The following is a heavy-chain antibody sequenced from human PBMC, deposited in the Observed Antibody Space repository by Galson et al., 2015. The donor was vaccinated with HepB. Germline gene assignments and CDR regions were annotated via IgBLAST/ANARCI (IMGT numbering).Heavy chain of an antibody. J-gene: IGHJ4*02. V-gene: IGHV1-46*01. CDR1: GYTFTSYY. Sequence: SVKVSCKASGYTFTSYYMHWVRQAPGQGLEWMGVIKPGDSSTGYAQKFRGRVALTRDTSTSTVYMELSSLGSEDTAVYYCARRASSMAKTFDYWGQGTLLTVSS. D-gene: IGHD5-24*01. CDR3: ARRASSMAKTFDY. CDR2: IKPGDSST.